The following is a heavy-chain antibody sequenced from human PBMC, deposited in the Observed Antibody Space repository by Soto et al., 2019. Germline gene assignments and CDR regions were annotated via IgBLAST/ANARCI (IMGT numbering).Heavy chain of an antibody. CDR3: ARGSSVAGTIFDY. J-gene: IGHJ4*02. Sequence: RAPFRHSCAAPRFAVTTNFMSWVRQAPGKGLEWVSVIYGGGSTYYADSVKGRFTISRDNSKNTLFLQMNSLRAEDTAVYYCARGSSVAGTIFDYWGQGT. CDR2: IYGGGST. CDR1: RFAVTTNF. V-gene: IGHV3-66*01. D-gene: IGHD6-19*01.